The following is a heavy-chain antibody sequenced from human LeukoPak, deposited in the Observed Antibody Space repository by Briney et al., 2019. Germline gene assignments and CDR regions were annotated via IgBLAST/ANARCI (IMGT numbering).Heavy chain of an antibody. D-gene: IGHD6-19*01. V-gene: IGHV4-61*09. CDR1: GASINSGSYY. CDR3: ATDFGDSSGWYRF. J-gene: IGHJ4*02. Sequence: SQTLSLTCTVSGASINSGSYYWSWIRQPAGKGLEFIGHFYSSGSTNYNPSLKSRVSISVDTSKNQFSLEVTSVTAADTAVYYCATDFGDSSGWYRFWGQGTLVAVSS. CDR2: FYSSGST.